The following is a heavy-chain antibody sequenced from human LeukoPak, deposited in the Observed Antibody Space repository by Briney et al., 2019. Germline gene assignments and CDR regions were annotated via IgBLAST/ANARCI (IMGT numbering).Heavy chain of an antibody. J-gene: IGHJ4*02. D-gene: IGHD2-2*01. CDR2: INHSGST. CDR3: ARGGGVVVPAAMPIDY. Sequence: PSETLSLTCAVYGGFFSGYYWSWIRQPPGKGLEWIGEINHSGSTNYNPSLKSRVTISVDTSKNQFSLKLSSVTAADTAVYYCARGGGVVVPAAMPIDYWGQGTLVTVSS. V-gene: IGHV4-34*01. CDR1: GGFFSGYY.